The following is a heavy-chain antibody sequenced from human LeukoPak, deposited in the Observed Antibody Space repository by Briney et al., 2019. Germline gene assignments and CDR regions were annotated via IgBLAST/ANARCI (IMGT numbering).Heavy chain of an antibody. CDR2: ISSDGSNK. V-gene: IGHV3-30*04. D-gene: IGHD1-26*01. CDR3: ARDDIIVGATTLDY. CDR1: GFIFSPYS. J-gene: IGHJ4*02. Sequence: GCALTLPCQACGFIFSPYSMPWVRQAPAPGLEWLAVISSDGSNKYHVDSVKGRFTISRDNSKNTLYLEMDSVRLGDTAVYYCARDDIIVGATTLDYWGQGTLVTVSS.